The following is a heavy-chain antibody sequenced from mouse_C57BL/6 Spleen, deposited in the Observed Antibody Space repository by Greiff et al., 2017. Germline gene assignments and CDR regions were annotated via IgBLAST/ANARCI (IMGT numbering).Heavy chain of an antibody. D-gene: IGHD1-1*01. Sequence: VKLQESGPELVMPGASVKLSCKASGYTFTSYWMHWVKQRPGQGLEWIGEIDPSDSYTNYNQKFKGKSTLTVDKSSSTAYMQLSSLTSEDSAVYYCARSRDYYGSSLFDYWGQGTTLTVSS. CDR2: IDPSDSYT. J-gene: IGHJ2*01. CDR3: ARSRDYYGSSLFDY. CDR1: GYTFTSYW. V-gene: IGHV1-69*01.